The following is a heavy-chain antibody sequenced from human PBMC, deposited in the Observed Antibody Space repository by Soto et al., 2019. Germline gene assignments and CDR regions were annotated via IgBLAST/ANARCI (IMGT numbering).Heavy chain of an antibody. V-gene: IGHV1-18*04. Sequence: ASVKVSCKASGYTFTSYGISWVRQAPGQGLEWMGWISAYNGNTNYAQKLQGRVTMTTDTSTSTAYMELRSLRSDDTAVYYCATAPPHPDYGDYVAILYYFDYCRQGPLVSVSS. CDR3: ATAPPHPDYGDYVAILYYFDY. CDR1: GYTFTSYG. CDR2: ISAYNGNT. D-gene: IGHD4-17*01. J-gene: IGHJ4*02.